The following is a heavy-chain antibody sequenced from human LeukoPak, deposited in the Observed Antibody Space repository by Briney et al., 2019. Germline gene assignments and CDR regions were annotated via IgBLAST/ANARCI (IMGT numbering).Heavy chain of an antibody. Sequence: GGSLRLSCAASGFTFSSYGMSWVRQAPGKGLEWVSAISGSGGSTYYADSVKGRFTISRDNSKNTLYLQMNSLRAEDTAVYYCAKEQWLVRYYYYYMDVWGKGTTVTVSS. CDR3: AKEQWLVRYYYYYMDV. CDR1: GFTFSSYG. D-gene: IGHD6-19*01. J-gene: IGHJ6*03. V-gene: IGHV3-23*01. CDR2: ISGSGGST.